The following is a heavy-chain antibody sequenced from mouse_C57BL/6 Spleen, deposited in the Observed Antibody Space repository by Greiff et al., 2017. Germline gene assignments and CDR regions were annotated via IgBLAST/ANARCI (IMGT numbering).Heavy chain of an antibody. V-gene: IGHV1-78*01. J-gene: IGHJ2*01. CDR2: IYPRAGST. Sequence: QVQLQQSDAELVKPGASVKISCKVSGYTFTDHTIHWMKQRPEQGLEWIGYIYPRAGSTKYNEKFKGKATLTADKSSSTAYMQLNSLTSEDSAVYFCPRGVYCSNPFDYWGQGTTLTVSS. D-gene: IGHD2-5*01. CDR1: GYTFTDHT. CDR3: PRGVYCSNPFDY.